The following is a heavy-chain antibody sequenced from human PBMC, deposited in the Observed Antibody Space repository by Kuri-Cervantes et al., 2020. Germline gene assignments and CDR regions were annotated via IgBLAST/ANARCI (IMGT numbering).Heavy chain of an antibody. Sequence: SETLSLTCAVSGGSISSGGYYWSWIRQHPGKGLEWIGYIYYSGSTYYNPSLKSRVTISVDTPKNQFSLKLSSVTAADTAVYYCARDGAGNYYYYYGMDVWGQGTTVTVSS. V-gene: IGHV4-31*11. CDR2: IYYSGST. J-gene: IGHJ6*02. CDR3: ARDGAGNYYYYYGMDV. CDR1: GGSISSGGYY. D-gene: IGHD6-19*01.